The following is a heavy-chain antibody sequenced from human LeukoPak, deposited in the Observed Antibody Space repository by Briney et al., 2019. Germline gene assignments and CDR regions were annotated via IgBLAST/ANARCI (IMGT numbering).Heavy chain of an antibody. CDR1: GFTFSSYE. J-gene: IGHJ5*02. Sequence: GGSLRLSCAASGFTFSSYEMNWVRQAPGKRLEWVSYISSSGSTIYYADSVKGRFTISRDNAKNSLYLQMNSLRAEDTAVYYCARGQQWLVGNWFDPWGQGTLVIVSS. V-gene: IGHV3-48*03. CDR2: ISSSGSTI. D-gene: IGHD6-19*01. CDR3: ARGQQWLVGNWFDP.